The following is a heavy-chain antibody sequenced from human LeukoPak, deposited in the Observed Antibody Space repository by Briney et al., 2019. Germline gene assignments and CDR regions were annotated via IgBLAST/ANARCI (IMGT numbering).Heavy chain of an antibody. J-gene: IGHJ4*02. CDR1: GGSFSGYY. CDR3: ARHYDSSGYFDY. D-gene: IGHD3-22*01. CDR2: INHSGST. Sequence: SETLSLTCAVYGGSFSGYYWSWMRQPPGKGLEWIGEINHSGSTNYNPSLKSRVTISVDTSKNQFSLKLSSVTAADTAVYYCARHYDSSGYFDYWGEGTLVTVSS. V-gene: IGHV4-34*01.